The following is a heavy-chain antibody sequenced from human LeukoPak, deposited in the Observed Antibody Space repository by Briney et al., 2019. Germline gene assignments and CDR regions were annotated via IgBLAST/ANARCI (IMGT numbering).Heavy chain of an antibody. CDR2: ISHDGTNK. CDR3: SPKGGTADY. V-gene: IGHV3-30-3*01. Sequence: PGGSLRLSCAASGFTFSSYSMHWVRQAPGKGLEWVAVISHDGTNKYYADSVKGRFTISRDNSKNTLYLQMNSLRPEDTAVYYCSPKGGTADYWGQGTLVTVSS. D-gene: IGHD1-1*01. CDR1: GFTFSSYS. J-gene: IGHJ4*02.